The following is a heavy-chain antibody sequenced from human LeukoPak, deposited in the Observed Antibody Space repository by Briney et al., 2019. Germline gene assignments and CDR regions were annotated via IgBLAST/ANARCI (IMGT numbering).Heavy chain of an antibody. V-gene: IGHV3-21*01. D-gene: IGHD6-19*01. Sequence: GGSLRLSCAASGFTFSSYSMNWVRQAPGKGLEWVSSISSSSSYIYYADSVKGRFTISRDNAKNSLCLQMNSLRAEDTAVYYCARAPIAVWVPDYWGQGTLVTVSS. CDR1: GFTFSSYS. CDR2: ISSSSSYI. J-gene: IGHJ4*02. CDR3: ARAPIAVWVPDY.